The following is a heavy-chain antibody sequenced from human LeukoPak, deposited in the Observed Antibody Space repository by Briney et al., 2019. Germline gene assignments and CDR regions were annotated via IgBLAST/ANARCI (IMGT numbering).Heavy chain of an antibody. CDR2: INPNSGGT. J-gene: IGHJ5*02. V-gene: IGHV1-2*02. Sequence: SVKVSCKASGYTFTGYYMHLVRQAPGQGLEWMGWINPNSGGTNYAQKFQGRVTMTRDTSISTAYMELSRLRSDDTAVYYCARLFPGRGRWFDLWGQGTLVTVSS. CDR1: GYTFTGYY. CDR3: ARLFPGRGRWFDL.